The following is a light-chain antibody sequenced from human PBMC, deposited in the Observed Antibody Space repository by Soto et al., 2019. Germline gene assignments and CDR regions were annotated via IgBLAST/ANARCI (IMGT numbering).Light chain of an antibody. CDR2: DVS. V-gene: IGLV2-14*01. CDR3: SSFTSSTTNV. Sequence: QSALTQPASVSGSPGQAITISCTGTSSDVGGYNNVCWYQQHPGKAPKLIIYDVSNRPSGVFNRFSGSKSGNTASLTISGLQAEDEADYYCSSFTSSTTNVFGTGTKLTVL. CDR1: SSDVGGYNN. J-gene: IGLJ1*01.